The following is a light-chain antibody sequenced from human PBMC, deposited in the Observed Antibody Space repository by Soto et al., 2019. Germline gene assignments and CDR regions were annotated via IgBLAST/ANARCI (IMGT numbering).Light chain of an antibody. J-gene: IGKJ5*01. CDR3: QQRSTWHAIT. CDR1: QSVSSY. Sequence: EIVLTQSPATLSLSPGERATLSCRASQSVSSYLAWYQQKPGQAPRLLIYDAYNRATGIPARFSGSGSVTDFTLTISSLEPEDFSVYYWQQRSTWHAITFGQGTRLESK. V-gene: IGKV3-11*01. CDR2: DAY.